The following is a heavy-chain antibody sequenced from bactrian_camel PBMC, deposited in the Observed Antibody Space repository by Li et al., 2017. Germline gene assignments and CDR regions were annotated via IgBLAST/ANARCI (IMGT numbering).Heavy chain of an antibody. V-gene: IGHV3S1*01. CDR2: VDPHEGV. Sequence: HVQLVESGGGPVKAGGSLTLSCVATGYSATRFCMGWFRQAPGKQREAVAAVDPHEGVSIAPSVQGRFTASKDDAKNTVYLLMNTMKPEDTAMYYCAARRSKGYYKDFGQRWYNDDEYNYWGQGTQVTVS. D-gene: IGHD1*01. J-gene: IGHJ4*01. CDR3: AARRSKGYYKDFGQRWYNDDEYNY. CDR1: GYSATRFC.